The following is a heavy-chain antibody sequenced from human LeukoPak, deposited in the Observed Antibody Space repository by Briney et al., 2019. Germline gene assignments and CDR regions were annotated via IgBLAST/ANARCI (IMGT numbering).Heavy chain of an antibody. J-gene: IGHJ4*02. CDR2: IYYSGST. Sequence: SETLSLTCTVSGGSISSSSYYWGWIRQPPGKGLEWIGSIYYSGSTYYNPSLKSRVTISVDTSKNQFSLKLSSVTAADTAVYYCARQYPDYGDYTPVGGIYWGQGTLVTVSS. V-gene: IGHV4-39*01. CDR3: ARQYPDYGDYTPVGGIY. CDR1: GGSISSSSYY. D-gene: IGHD4-17*01.